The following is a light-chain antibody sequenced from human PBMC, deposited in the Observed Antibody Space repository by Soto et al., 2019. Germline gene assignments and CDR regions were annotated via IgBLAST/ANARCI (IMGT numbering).Light chain of an antibody. V-gene: IGKV3-15*01. CDR3: QQYDNLPPWT. CDR2: GAS. Sequence: EVVMTQSPATLSVSPGERATLSCRASQTVGTYLAWYQHRPGQAPRLLIYGASTRATGVPARFSGSGSGTEFTVTISSLQSEDFAVYFCQQYDNLPPWTFGQGTKVEVK. CDR1: QTVGTY. J-gene: IGKJ1*01.